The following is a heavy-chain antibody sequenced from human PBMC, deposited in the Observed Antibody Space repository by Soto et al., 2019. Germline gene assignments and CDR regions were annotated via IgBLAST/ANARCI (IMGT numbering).Heavy chain of an antibody. Sequence: QVQLVQSGAEVKKPGASVKVSCKASGYTFTGYYMHWVRQAPGHGLEWMGWINPNSGGTNYAQKFQGWVTMTRDTSISTAYMEQSRLRSDDTAVYYCAKAIAAAGTVYYYGMDVWGQGTTVTVSS. CDR2: INPNSGGT. V-gene: IGHV1-2*04. CDR3: AKAIAAAGTVYYYGMDV. D-gene: IGHD6-13*01. J-gene: IGHJ6*02. CDR1: GYTFTGYY.